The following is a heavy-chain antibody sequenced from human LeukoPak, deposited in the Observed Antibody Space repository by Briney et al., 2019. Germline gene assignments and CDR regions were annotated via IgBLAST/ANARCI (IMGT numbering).Heavy chain of an antibody. CDR3: ARVRRLYDYVWGSYLGDAFDI. CDR1: GGSISSGDYY. Sequence: NPSQTLSLTCTVSGGSISSGDYYWSCIRQPPGKGLEWIGYIYYSGSTYYNPSLKSRVTISVDTSKNQFSLKLSSVTAADTAVYYCARVRRLYDYVWGSYLGDAFDIWGQGTMVTVSS. D-gene: IGHD3-16*01. CDR2: IYYSGST. J-gene: IGHJ3*02. V-gene: IGHV4-30-4*01.